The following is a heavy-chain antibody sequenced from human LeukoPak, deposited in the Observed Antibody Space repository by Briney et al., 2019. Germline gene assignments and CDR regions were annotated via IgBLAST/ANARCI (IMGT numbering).Heavy chain of an antibody. CDR2: IIPIFGTA. V-gene: IGHV1-69*13. CDR3: ARGWWGKVATTHNNWFDP. D-gene: IGHD5-12*01. CDR1: GGTFSSYA. J-gene: IGHJ5*02. Sequence: ASVKVSCKASGGTFSSYAISWVRQAPGQGLEWMGGIIPIFGTANYAQKFQGRVTITADESTSTAYMELSSLRSEDTAVYYRARGWWGKVATTHNNWFDPWGQGTLVTVSS.